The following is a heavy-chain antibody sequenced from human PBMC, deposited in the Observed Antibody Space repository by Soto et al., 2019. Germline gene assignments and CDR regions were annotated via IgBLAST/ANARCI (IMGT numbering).Heavy chain of an antibody. D-gene: IGHD5-18*01. CDR2: IYYSGRT. CDR1: GGSISSYY. CDR3: ARTSGYSYGLYYYYYMDV. J-gene: IGHJ6*03. V-gene: IGHV4-59*08. Sequence: SETLSLTCTVSGGSISSYYWSWIRQPPGKGLEWIGYIYYSGRTNYNPSLKSRVTISVDTSKNQFSLKLSSVTAADTAVYHCARTSGYSYGLYYYYYMDVWGKGTTVTVSS.